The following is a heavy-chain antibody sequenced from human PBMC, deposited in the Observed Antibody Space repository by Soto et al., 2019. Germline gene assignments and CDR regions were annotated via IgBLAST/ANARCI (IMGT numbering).Heavy chain of an antibody. J-gene: IGHJ6*02. CDR1: GGSFSGYY. D-gene: IGHD3-3*01. Sequence: PSETLSLTCAVYGGSFSGYYWSWIRQPPGKGLEWIGEINHSGSTNYNPSLKSRVTISVDTSKNQFSLKLSSVTAADTAVYYCARGITIFGVVTPPCYYYYGIDVWGQGTTVTVSS. CDR3: ARGITIFGVVTPPCYYYYGIDV. CDR2: INHSGST. V-gene: IGHV4-34*01.